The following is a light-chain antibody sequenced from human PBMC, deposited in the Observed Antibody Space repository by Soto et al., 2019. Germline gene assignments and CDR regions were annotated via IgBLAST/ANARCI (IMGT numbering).Light chain of an antibody. Sequence: ILMSQSPSSLSASVGDTVTITCRASQDVDKWLAWYQQKPGKAPKLLIYKSSTLIGGVPSRFSAVGSGTEYSLSISGLQPEDVATYYSQQYSSYWTFGQGTMVEIK. CDR1: QDVDKW. J-gene: IGKJ1*01. V-gene: IGKV1-5*03. CDR2: KSS. CDR3: QQYSSYWT.